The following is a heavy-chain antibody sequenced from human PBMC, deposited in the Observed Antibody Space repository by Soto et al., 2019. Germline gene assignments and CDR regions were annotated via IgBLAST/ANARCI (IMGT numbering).Heavy chain of an antibody. V-gene: IGHV4-61*01. CDR2: IYYSGST. CDR1: GGSVSSGSYY. Sequence: QVQLQESGPGLVKPSETLSLTCTVSGGSVSSGSYYWSWIRQPPGKGLEWIGYIYYSGSTNYHPSLKRRVTISVEPSKTQFSLKLSSVTAADTAVYSCARGIEGWYQGRYYYGMDVWGQGTTVTVSS. J-gene: IGHJ6*02. D-gene: IGHD6-19*01. CDR3: ARGIEGWYQGRYYYGMDV.